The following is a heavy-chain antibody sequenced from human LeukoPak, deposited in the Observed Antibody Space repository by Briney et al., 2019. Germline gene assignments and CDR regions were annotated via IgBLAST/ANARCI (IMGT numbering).Heavy chain of an antibody. CDR1: GFTFSCCA. CDR3: ARESAPYYYDSSGPVGY. D-gene: IGHD3-22*01. V-gene: IGHV3-21*04. CDR2: ISNYGGTI. J-gene: IGHJ4*02. Sequence: GGSLRLSCAASGFTFSCCAMTWVRQAPGKGLEWVSTISNYGGTIYYADSVKGRFTISRDNAKNSLYLQMNSLRAEDTAVYYCARESAPYYYDSSGPVGYWGQGTLVTVSS.